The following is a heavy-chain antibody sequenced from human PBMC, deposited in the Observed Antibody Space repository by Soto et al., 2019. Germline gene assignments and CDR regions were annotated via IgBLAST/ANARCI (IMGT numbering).Heavy chain of an antibody. V-gene: IGHV4-34*01. D-gene: IGHD2-15*01. CDR2: INHSGST. CDR1: GGSFSGYY. CDR3: ASGARWRSYYYYGMDV. Sequence: QVQLQQWGAGLLKPSETLSLTCAVYGGSFSGYYWSWIRQPPGKGLEWSGEINHSGSTNYNPSLKSRGNISVDTSKNQFSLKLSSVTAADTAVYYCASGARWRSYYYYGMDVWGQGTTVTVSS. J-gene: IGHJ6*02.